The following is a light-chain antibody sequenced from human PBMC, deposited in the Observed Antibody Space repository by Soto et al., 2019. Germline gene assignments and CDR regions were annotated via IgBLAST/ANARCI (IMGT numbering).Light chain of an antibody. V-gene: IGKV3-15*01. CDR1: QSVKSN. CDR2: GAF. Sequence: EIVLTQSPATLSVSPGERATLSCRASQSVKSNFAWYQQRPGQAPRLLIYGAFIRATGVPARFSGSGSGTEFPLTISSLQSEDFAVYYCQQYNNWPPGYTFGQGTKLEI. CDR3: QQYNNWPPGYT. J-gene: IGKJ2*01.